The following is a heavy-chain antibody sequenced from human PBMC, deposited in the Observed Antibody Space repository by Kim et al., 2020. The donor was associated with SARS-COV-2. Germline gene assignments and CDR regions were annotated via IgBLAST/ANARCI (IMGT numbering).Heavy chain of an antibody. CDR2: IIPIFGTA. V-gene: IGHV1-69*13. CDR1: GGTFSSYA. J-gene: IGHJ3*02. CDR3: ARVGGGYEDDAFDI. D-gene: IGHD5-12*01. Sequence: SVKVSCKASGGTFSSYAISWVRQAPGQGLEWMGGIIPIFGTANYAQKFQGRVTITADESTSTAYMELSSLRSEDTAVYYCARVGGGYEDDAFDIWGQGTMVTVSS.